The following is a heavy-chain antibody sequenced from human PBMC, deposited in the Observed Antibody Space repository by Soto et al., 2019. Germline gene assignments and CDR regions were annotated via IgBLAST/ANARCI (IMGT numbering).Heavy chain of an antibody. CDR1: GCTFSSYG. Sequence: GASVKVSCKASGCTFSSYGISWVRQAPGQGLEWMGRIIPSVGTANYAQKFQGRVTMTGDTSTSTAYMELSSLRSEDTAVYYCARGEKGYDILTGYLSNFDYWGQGTLVTVSS. CDR3: ARGEKGYDILTGYLSNFDY. CDR2: IIPSVGTA. D-gene: IGHD3-9*01. V-gene: IGHV1-69*04. J-gene: IGHJ4*02.